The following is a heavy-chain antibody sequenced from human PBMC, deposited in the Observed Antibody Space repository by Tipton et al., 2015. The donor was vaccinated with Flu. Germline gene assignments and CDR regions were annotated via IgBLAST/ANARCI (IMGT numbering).Heavy chain of an antibody. Sequence: TLSLTCTVSGGSISSGGAYWSWIRQHPGKGLEWIGGINYSGSPNYNPSLKSRVTISVDTSKNQFSLKVTSLSAADTAVYYCARGSGYANAYLDSWGQGTLVTVSS. CDR3: ARGSGYANAYLDS. CDR2: INYSGSP. CDR1: GGSISSGGAY. V-gene: IGHV4-31*03. J-gene: IGHJ4*02. D-gene: IGHD5-12*01.